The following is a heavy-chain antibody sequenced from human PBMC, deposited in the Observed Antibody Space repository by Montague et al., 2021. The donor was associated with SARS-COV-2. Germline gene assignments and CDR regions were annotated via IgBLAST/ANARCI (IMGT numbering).Heavy chain of an antibody. D-gene: IGHD3-10*01. V-gene: IGHV4-61*02. Sequence: TLSLTCTVSGGSISSGSYYWSWIRQPAGKGLEWIGRIYTSGSTNYNPSLKSRVTISVGTSKNQFSLKLSSVTAADTAVYYCVRDLAPYYGSGSYYNPIDAFDIWGQGTMVTVSS. J-gene: IGHJ3*02. CDR1: GGSISSGSYY. CDR2: IYTSGST. CDR3: VRDLAPYYGSGSYYNPIDAFDI.